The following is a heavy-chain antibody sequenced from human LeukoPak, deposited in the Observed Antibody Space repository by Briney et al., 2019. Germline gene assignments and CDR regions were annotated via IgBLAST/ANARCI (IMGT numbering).Heavy chain of an antibody. CDR1: GFTFSSSA. CDR3: AKDTTYYYGSGSSYFDY. CDR2: ISGSGGRT. J-gene: IGHJ4*02. Sequence: GGSLRLSCAASGFTFSSSAMSWVRQVPGKGLEWVSAISGSGGRTDYADSVKGRFTISRDNSKNTLYLQMNSLRAEDTAVYYCAKDTTYYYGSGSSYFDYWGQGSLVTVSS. D-gene: IGHD3-10*01. V-gene: IGHV3-23*01.